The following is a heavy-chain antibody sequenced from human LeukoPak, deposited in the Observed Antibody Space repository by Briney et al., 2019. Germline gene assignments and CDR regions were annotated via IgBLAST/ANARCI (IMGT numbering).Heavy chain of an antibody. Sequence: SETLSLTCTVSGGSISSSSYYWGWIRQPPGKGLEWIGSIYYSGSTYYNPSLKSRVTISVDTSKNQFSLKLSSVTAADTAVYYRARHDFWSGGGDYWGQGTLATVSS. J-gene: IGHJ4*02. CDR2: IYYSGST. D-gene: IGHD3-3*01. CDR3: ARHDFWSGGGDY. CDR1: GGSISSSSYY. V-gene: IGHV4-39*07.